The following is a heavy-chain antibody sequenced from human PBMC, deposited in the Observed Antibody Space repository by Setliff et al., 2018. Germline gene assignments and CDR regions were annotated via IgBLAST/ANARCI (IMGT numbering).Heavy chain of an antibody. J-gene: IGHJ6*03. CDR1: GDSLRNDY. Sequence: ETLSLTCSVSGDSLRNDYWTWIRQPPGKGLEWIGNMHAGGNINYNPSLKSRVTLSLATSKSQFSLNLTSVTAADTAIYYCARGRLSFGSYGSGNQWKYYYYMDVWGKGTTVTVSS. CDR3: ARGRLSFGSYGSGNQWKYYYYMDV. CDR2: MHAGGNI. D-gene: IGHD3-10*01. V-gene: IGHV4-4*08.